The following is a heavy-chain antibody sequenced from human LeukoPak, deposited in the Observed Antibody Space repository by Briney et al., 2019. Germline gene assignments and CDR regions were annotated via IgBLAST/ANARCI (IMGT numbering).Heavy chain of an antibody. J-gene: IGHJ4*02. CDR2: LSGSGSNT. CDR3: AKDLRWGLDY. CDR1: GFTFSGYG. Sequence: GGSLRLSCAASGFTFSGYGMSWVRQAPGKGLEWVSALSGSGSNTFYADSVKGRFTISRDNPKNTLYLQMNSLRAEDTAVYYCAKDLRWGLDYWGQGTLVTVSS. V-gene: IGHV3-23*01. D-gene: IGHD2-21*02.